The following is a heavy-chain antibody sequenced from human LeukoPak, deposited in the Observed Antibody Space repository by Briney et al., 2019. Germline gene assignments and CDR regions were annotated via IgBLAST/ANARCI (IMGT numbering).Heavy chain of an antibody. CDR1: AYSISDGWV. J-gene: IGHJ4*02. D-gene: IGHD1-26*01. CDR3: ARHGGSAEYSGSYYD. CDR2: IYHSGTT. Sequence: SETLSLTCTVSAYSISDGWVWGMIRQPPGKGLEWIGSIYHSGTTYYNPSLKSRVTMSVDTSNNQFSLKLTSVTAADTAVYYCARHGGSAEYSGSYYDWGQGTLVTVSA. V-gene: IGHV4-38-2*02.